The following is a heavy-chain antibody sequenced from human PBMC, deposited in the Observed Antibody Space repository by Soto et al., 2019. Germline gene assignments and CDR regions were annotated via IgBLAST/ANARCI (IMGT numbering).Heavy chain of an antibody. CDR1: GYTFTNYG. CDR2: VSAYNGER. V-gene: IGHV1-18*01. Sequence: VQLVQSGAEVKKPGASVKVSCKASGYTFTNYGINWVRQAPGQGLEWLGWVSAYNGERRYAQRVQARVIMTTDTSPTTAYMELRSLRSDDTAVYYCSRGTSIPASGDYWGQGTLVTVSS. CDR3: SRGTSIPASGDY. D-gene: IGHD6-6*01. J-gene: IGHJ4*01.